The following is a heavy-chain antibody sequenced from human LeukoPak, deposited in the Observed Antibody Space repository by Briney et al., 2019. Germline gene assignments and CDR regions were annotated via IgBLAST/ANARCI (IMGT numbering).Heavy chain of an antibody. J-gene: IGHJ3*02. V-gene: IGHV4-39*01. Sequence: PSETLSLTCTVSGGSISSSSYYWGWIRQPPGKGLEWIGSIYYSRSTYYNPSLKSRVTISVDTSKNQFSLKLSSMTAADTAVYYCARLHNAFDIWGQGTMVTVSS. CDR3: ARLHNAFDI. CDR1: GGSISSSSYY. CDR2: IYYSRST.